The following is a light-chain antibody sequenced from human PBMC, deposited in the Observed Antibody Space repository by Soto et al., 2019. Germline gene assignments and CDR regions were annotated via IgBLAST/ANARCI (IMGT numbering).Light chain of an antibody. Sequence: DIVLPQSPLSLPVTPGEPASISCRSSQSLLHRNGYNYLDWYLQKPGQSPQLLIYLGSNRASGVPDRFSGSGSGTDFTLKISRVEAEDVGIYDCMQALQTTLSFGGGTKVELK. V-gene: IGKV2-28*01. CDR3: MQALQTTLS. J-gene: IGKJ4*01. CDR2: LGS. CDR1: QSLLHRNGYNY.